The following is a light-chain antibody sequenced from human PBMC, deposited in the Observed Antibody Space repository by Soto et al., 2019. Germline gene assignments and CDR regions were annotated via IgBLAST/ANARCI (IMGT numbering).Light chain of an antibody. CDR2: DAS. CDR1: QSVRSY. CDR3: QQSSNWPLT. V-gene: IGKV3-11*01. J-gene: IGKJ3*01. Sequence: EIVLTQSRATLSLSPGERAALSCRASQSVRSYLAWYQQKPGQAPRLLIYDASNRATGIPARFSGSGSGTDFTLTISSLVPEDFAVYYCQQSSNWPLTFGPGTKVDIK.